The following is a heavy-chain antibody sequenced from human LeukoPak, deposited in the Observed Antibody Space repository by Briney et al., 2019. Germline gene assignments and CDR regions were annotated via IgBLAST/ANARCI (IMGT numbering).Heavy chain of an antibody. CDR3: ARGGKATVVTM. CDR1: GGSISSYY. CDR2: IYYSGST. J-gene: IGHJ4*02. D-gene: IGHD4-23*01. Sequence: MTSQTLSLTCTVSGGSISSYYWSWIRQPPGKGLEWIGYIYYSGSTNYNPSLKSRVTISVDTSKNQFSLKLTSVTAADTAVYYSARGGKATVVTMWGQGILVTVSS. V-gene: IGHV4-59*12.